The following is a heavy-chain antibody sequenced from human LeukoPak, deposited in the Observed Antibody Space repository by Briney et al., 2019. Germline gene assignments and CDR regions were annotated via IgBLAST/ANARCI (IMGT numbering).Heavy chain of an antibody. CDR1: GDSVSSNSAA. J-gene: IGHJ4*03. CDR3: ARDTSRLLTS. V-gene: IGHV6-1*01. CDR2: TYYRSKWYN. Sequence: QTYSLTCAISGDSVSSNSAAWNWIRQSPSRGLEWLGRTYYRSKWYNDYAVSVKSRITINTDTSKNQLSLQVNSVTPDDTAVYYCARDTSRLLTSWGHGNLVAVSS. D-gene: IGHD2-2*01.